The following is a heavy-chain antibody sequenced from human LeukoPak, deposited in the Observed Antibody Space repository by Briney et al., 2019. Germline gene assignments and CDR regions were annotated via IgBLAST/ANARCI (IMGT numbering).Heavy chain of an antibody. V-gene: IGHV4-39*01. D-gene: IGHD3-16*01. Sequence: PSETLSLTRTVSGASVSSSSSFWAWIRQPPGKGLEWIGNVYYSGSTHYNPSLKSRVTISLDMSKNQFSLRLTSVTAADTAIYYCARHGLYQDYGYWGQGILVTVSS. CDR1: GASVSSSSSF. CDR3: ARHGLYQDYGY. CDR2: VYYSGST. J-gene: IGHJ4*02.